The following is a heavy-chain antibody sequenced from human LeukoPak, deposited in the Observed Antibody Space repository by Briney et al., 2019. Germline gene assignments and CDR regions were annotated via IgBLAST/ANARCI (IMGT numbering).Heavy chain of an antibody. V-gene: IGHV4-39*01. CDR1: GGSISRSNYY. CDR3: ARQKGPRDITSLPLMDV. D-gene: IGHD2-15*01. CDR2: IFYSGST. Sequence: SETLSLTCSVYGGSISRSNYYWGCIRQPPGKGLEWVGSIFYSGSTYYDPSLKSRVTISVDTSRNHFSLRLSSVTAADTAVYYCARQKGPRDITSLPLMDVWGQGTTVTVSS. J-gene: IGHJ6*02.